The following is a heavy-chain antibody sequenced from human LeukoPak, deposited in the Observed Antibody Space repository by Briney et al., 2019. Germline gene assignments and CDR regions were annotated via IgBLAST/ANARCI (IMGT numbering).Heavy chain of an antibody. J-gene: IGHJ4*02. Sequence: PSETLSLTCAVSGGSISSHNWNWIRQPPGKGLEWLGCIDYSGSTQYNPSLKSRVTISVDTSKQQFSLKLSSVTAADTAVYYCARDLELERNRWNYFESWGQGTLVTVSS. CDR2: IDYSGST. V-gene: IGHV4-59*11. CDR1: GGSISSHN. D-gene: IGHD1-1*01. CDR3: ARDLELERNRWNYFES.